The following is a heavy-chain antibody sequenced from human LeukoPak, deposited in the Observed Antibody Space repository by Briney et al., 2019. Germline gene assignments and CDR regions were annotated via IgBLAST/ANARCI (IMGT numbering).Heavy chain of an antibody. V-gene: IGHV1-46*01. D-gene: IGHD5-12*01. CDR2: INPSGGST. Sequence: GASVKVSCKASGYTFTSYYMHWVRQAPGQGLEWMGIINPSGGSTSYAQKFQGRVTITADESTSTAYMELSSLRSEDTAVYYCARRQDIVATISDYYFDYWGQGTLVTVSS. CDR1: GYTFTSYY. CDR3: ARRQDIVATISDYYFDY. J-gene: IGHJ4*02.